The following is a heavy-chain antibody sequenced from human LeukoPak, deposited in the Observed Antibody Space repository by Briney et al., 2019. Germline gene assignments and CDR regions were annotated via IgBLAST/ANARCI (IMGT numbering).Heavy chain of an antibody. CDR1: GGSFSGYY. CDR3: ARYNYYGSGSYDY. J-gene: IGHJ4*02. CDR2: INHSGST. D-gene: IGHD3-10*01. Sequence: SETLSLTCAVYGGSFSGYYWSWIRQPPGKGLEWIGEINHSGSTNYNPSLKSRVTISVDTSKNQFSLKLSSVTAADTAVYYCARYNYYGSGSYDYWGQGTLVTVSS. V-gene: IGHV4-34*01.